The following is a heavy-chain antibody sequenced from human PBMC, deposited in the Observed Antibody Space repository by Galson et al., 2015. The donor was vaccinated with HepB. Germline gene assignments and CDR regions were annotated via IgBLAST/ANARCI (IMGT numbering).Heavy chain of an antibody. V-gene: IGHV3-30-3*01. Sequence: SLRLSCAASGFTFSNYAMHWVRQAPGKGLEWVAVISYDGDNYYYADSVKGRFTISRDNSKNTLYLQMNSLRAEDTAVYYCARPVVRLWFGELLHPLDYWGQGTLVTVSS. CDR2: ISYDGDNY. J-gene: IGHJ4*02. CDR3: ARPVVRLWFGELLHPLDY. CDR1: GFTFSNYA. D-gene: IGHD3-10*01.